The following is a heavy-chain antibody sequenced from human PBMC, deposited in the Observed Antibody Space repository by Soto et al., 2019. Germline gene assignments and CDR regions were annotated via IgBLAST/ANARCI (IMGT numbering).Heavy chain of an antibody. CDR3: AKEPRSGYYYELSAFDI. CDR2: ISYDGSNK. V-gene: IGHV3-30*18. J-gene: IGHJ3*02. D-gene: IGHD3-22*01. Sequence: PGGSLRLSCAASGFTFSSYGMHWVRQAPGKGLEWVAVISYDGSNKYYADSVKGRFTISRDNSKNTLYLQMNSLRAEDTAVYYWAKEPRSGYYYELSAFDIWGQGTMVTVSS. CDR1: GFTFSSYG.